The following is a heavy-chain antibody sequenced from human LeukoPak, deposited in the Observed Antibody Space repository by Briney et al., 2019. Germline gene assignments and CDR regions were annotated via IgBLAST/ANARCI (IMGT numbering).Heavy chain of an antibody. CDR3: AIFYFVCDSYCMDAFDM. J-gene: IGHJ3*02. D-gene: IGHD3-16*01. Sequence: SETLCLTCAVSGFSISRGVTWGGFRQPPGKGLEWMGNIHHSGTTYYSPSLKSRLSISSDTSKNQFSLKLSSVTAEDTAVYFCAIFYFVCDSYCMDAFDMWGKGTVVTVSS. CDR1: GFSISRGVT. CDR2: IHHSGTT. V-gene: IGHV4-38-2*01.